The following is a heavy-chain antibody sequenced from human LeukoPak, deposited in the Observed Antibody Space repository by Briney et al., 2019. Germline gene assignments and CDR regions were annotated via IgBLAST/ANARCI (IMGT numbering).Heavy chain of an antibody. D-gene: IGHD1-26*01. V-gene: IGHV3-48*03. Sequence: GGSLRLSCAASGFTFSSYEMNWVRQAPGKGLEWVSYISSSGSTIYYADSVKGRFTISRDNAKNSLYLQMNSLRAEDTAVYYCARERNVQVGATGWFDPWGQGTLVTVSS. J-gene: IGHJ5*02. CDR1: GFTFSSYE. CDR3: ARERNVQVGATGWFDP. CDR2: ISSSGSTI.